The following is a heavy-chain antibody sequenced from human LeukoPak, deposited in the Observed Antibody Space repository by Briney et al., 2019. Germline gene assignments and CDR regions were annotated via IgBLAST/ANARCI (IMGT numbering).Heavy chain of an antibody. V-gene: IGHV3-48*03. CDR3: AILADV. J-gene: IGHJ6*04. Sequence: GGSLRLSCAGSGFNFSYYEMFWVRQTAGKGLEWIAYISNDGDTIYYEDTVKGRFTISRDNAKNSLYLQMSSLRAGDTAVYYCAILADVWGKGTTVTVSS. CDR2: ISNDGDTI. CDR1: GFNFSYYE.